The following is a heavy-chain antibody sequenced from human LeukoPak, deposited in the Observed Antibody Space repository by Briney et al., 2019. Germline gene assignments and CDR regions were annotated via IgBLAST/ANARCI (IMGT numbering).Heavy chain of an antibody. V-gene: IGHV4-4*02. CDR1: GGSISSSNW. D-gene: IGHD3-10*01. J-gene: IGHJ4*02. CDR3: ASNLYGSGNYFAY. Sequence: PSGTLSLTCAVSGGSISSSNWWSWVRQPPGKGLEWIGEIYHSGSTNYNPSLKSRVTISVDTSKNQFSLKLSSVTAADTAFYYCASNLYGSGNYFAYWGQGTLVTVSS. CDR2: IYHSGST.